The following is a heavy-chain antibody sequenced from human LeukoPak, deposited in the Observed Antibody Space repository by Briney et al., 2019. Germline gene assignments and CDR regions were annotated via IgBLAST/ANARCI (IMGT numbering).Heavy chain of an antibody. V-gene: IGHV4-30-2*01. J-gene: IGHJ4*02. CDR3: ARGQTTLGPNFDY. CDR1: GGSISSGGYS. D-gene: IGHD4-23*01. CDR2: IYHSGST. Sequence: SETLSLTCAVSGGSISSGGYSWSWIRQPPGKSLEWIGYIYHSGSTYYNPSLKSRVTISVDRSKNQFSLKLSSVTAADTAVYYCARGQTTLGPNFDYWGQGTLVTVSS.